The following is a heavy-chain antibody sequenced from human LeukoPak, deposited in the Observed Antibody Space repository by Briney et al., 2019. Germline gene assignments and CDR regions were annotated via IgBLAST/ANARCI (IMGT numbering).Heavy chain of an antibody. CDR1: GYTFTGYY. V-gene: IGHV1-2*02. Sequence: ASVKVSCKASGYTFTGYYMRWVRQAPGQGLEWMGWINPNSGGTNYAQKFQGRVTMTRDTSISTAYMELSRLRYDDTAVYYCAGDYYDFWSGFPEFAFDIWGQGTMVTVSS. CDR2: INPNSGGT. D-gene: IGHD3-3*01. J-gene: IGHJ3*02. CDR3: AGDYYDFWSGFPEFAFDI.